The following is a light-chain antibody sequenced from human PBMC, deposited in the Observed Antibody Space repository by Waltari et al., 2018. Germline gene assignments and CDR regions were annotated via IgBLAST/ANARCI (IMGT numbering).Light chain of an antibody. J-gene: IGKJ4*01. CDR2: GAS. Sequence: DMQMTQSTSSLSVSVGDRVTITCRASQDISHFLAWYKQKPGKVPKFLIYGASSLQSGVPSRFSGSGSGTDFTLTINSLHPEDVGVYYCQKYDSAPLTFGGGTRVDIK. CDR1: QDISHF. CDR3: QKYDSAPLT. V-gene: IGKV1-27*01.